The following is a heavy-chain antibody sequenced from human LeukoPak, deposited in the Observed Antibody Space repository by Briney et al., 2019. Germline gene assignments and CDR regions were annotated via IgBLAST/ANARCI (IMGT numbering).Heavy chain of an antibody. CDR3: ARAPPGVVNKYYFDY. CDR1: GYTFTGYD. V-gene: IGHV1-8*01. Sequence: GASVKVSCKASGYTFTGYDINWVRQATGQGLEWMGWMNPNSGNTGYAQKFQGRVTMTRNTSISTAYMELSSLRSEDTAVYYCARAPPGVVNKYYFDYWGQGTLVTVSS. D-gene: IGHD4-23*01. CDR2: MNPNSGNT. J-gene: IGHJ4*02.